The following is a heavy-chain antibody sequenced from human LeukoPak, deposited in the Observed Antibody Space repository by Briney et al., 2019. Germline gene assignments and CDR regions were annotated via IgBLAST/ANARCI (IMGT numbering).Heavy chain of an antibody. Sequence: SETLSLTCAVYGGSFRGYYWSWIRQPPGKGLEWIGEINHSRSTKYNPSLKSRLTISVDTSKNQFSLKLSPVTAADTAVYYCARRVGRWFGERAYYYNYMDVWDKGTTVTISS. V-gene: IGHV4-34*01. D-gene: IGHD3-10*01. CDR1: GGSFRGYY. CDR3: ARRVGRWFGERAYYYNYMDV. CDR2: INHSRST. J-gene: IGHJ6*03.